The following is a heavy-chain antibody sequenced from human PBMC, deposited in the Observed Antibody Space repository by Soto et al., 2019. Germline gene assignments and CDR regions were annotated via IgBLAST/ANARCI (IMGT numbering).Heavy chain of an antibody. J-gene: IGHJ6*03. CDR1: GYTFTSYA. D-gene: IGHD3-3*01. CDR2: INAGNGNT. V-gene: IGHV1-3*01. Sequence: ASVKVSCKASGYTFTSYAMHWVRQAPGQRLEWMGWINAGNGNTKYSQKFQGRVTITRDTSASTAYMELSSLRSEDTAVYYCARDGLDGYDFWSGYISHPEYYYYMDVWGKGTTVTVSS. CDR3: ARDGLDGYDFWSGYISHPEYYYYMDV.